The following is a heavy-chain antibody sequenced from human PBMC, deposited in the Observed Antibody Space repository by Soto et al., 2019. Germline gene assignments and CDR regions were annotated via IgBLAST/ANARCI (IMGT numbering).Heavy chain of an antibody. V-gene: IGHV4-39*01. J-gene: IGHJ4*02. D-gene: IGHD6-19*01. CDR3: ARRTGVGGSYFFDY. CDR1: GVSITTYS. CDR2: ISDGRTT. Sequence: QLQLQGSGPGLVKPSETLSLTCTVSGVSITTYSWGWIRQTPGKGLEWLATISDGRTTFHNPSLKSRVIMSLDTSKNQFSLKLDSVTAADTAVYYCARRTGVGGSYFFDYWGQGILVTVSS.